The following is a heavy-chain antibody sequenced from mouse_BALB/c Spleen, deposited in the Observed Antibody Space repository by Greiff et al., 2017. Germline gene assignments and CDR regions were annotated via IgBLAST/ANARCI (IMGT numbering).Heavy chain of an antibody. CDR2: ILPGSGST. V-gene: IGHV1-9*01. CDR1: GYTFSSYW. CDR3: ARDYYGSSYVVFYWYFDV. D-gene: IGHD1-1*01. J-gene: IGHJ1*01. Sequence: QVQLQQSGAELMKPGASVKISCKATGYTFSSYWIEWVKQRPGHGLEWIGEILPGSGSTNYNEKFKGKATFTADTSSNTAYMQLSSLTSEDSAVYYCARDYYGSSYVVFYWYFDVWGAGTTVTVSS.